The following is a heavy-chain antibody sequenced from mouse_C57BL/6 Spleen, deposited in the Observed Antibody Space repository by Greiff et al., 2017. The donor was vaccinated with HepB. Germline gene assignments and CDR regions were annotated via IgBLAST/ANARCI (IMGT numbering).Heavy chain of an antibody. CDR1: GFNIKDYY. Sequence: EFQLQQSGAELVRPGASVKLSCTASGFNIKDYYMHWVKQRPEQGLEWIGRIDPEDGDTEYAPKFQGKATMTADTSSNTSYLQLSSLKSEDTAVYYCTTRGSSGYVLDYWGQGTTLTVSS. CDR3: TTRGSSGYVLDY. J-gene: IGHJ2*01. CDR2: IDPEDGDT. D-gene: IGHD3-2*02. V-gene: IGHV14-1*01.